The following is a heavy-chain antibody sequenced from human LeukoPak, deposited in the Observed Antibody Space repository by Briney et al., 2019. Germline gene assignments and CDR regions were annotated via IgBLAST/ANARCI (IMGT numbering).Heavy chain of an antibody. Sequence: KSSETLSLTCTVSGGSISSNTYYWGWIRQPPGKGLEWIGNIYYSGSTYYNPSLKSRVTISVDTSKNQFSLKLSSVTAADTAVYYCARQSIVVVPAAAIIDYWGQGTLVTVSS. D-gene: IGHD2-2*01. CDR1: GGSISSNTYY. J-gene: IGHJ4*02. CDR2: IYYSGST. V-gene: IGHV4-39*01. CDR3: ARQSIVVVPAAAIIDY.